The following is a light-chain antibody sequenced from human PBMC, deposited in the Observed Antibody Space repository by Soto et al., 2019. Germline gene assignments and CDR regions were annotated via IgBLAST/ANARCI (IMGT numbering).Light chain of an antibody. Sequence: EMVFTQSPVTLSFSAGYGATLSCGSSQSVSSYLAWYQHKPGQAPRLLIYDASNRATGIPARFSGSGSGTDFTLTIDNLEPEDFAIYYCQQRSSWPPITFGQGTRLEI. J-gene: IGKJ5*01. V-gene: IGKV3-11*01. CDR1: QSVSSY. CDR2: DAS. CDR3: QQRSSWPPIT.